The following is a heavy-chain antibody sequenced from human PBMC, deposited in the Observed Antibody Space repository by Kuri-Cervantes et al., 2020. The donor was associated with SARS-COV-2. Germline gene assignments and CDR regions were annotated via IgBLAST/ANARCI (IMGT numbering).Heavy chain of an antibody. D-gene: IGHD6-13*01. CDR2: ISSSGSTI. V-gene: IGHV3-48*03. CDR1: GFTFSSYE. Sequence: GGSLRLSCAASGFTFSSYEMNWVRQAPGKGLEWVSYISSSGSTIYYADSVKGRFTISRENAKNSLYLQMNSLRAEDTAVYYCARDRYSSSWYFVSAFDIWGQGTMVTVSS. J-gene: IGHJ3*02. CDR3: ARDRYSSSWYFVSAFDI.